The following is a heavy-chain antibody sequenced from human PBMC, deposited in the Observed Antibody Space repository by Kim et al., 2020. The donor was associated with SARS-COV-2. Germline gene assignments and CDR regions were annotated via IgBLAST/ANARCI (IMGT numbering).Heavy chain of an antibody. V-gene: IGHV4-39*01. CDR1: GGSISSSSYY. CDR3: ARHDVDYGDYVPPLR. CDR2: IYYSGST. J-gene: IGHJ4*02. D-gene: IGHD4-17*01. Sequence: SETLSLTCTVSGGSISSSSYYWGWIRQPPGKGLEWIGSIYYSGSTYYNPSLKSRVTISVDTSKNQFSLKLSSVTAADTAVYYCARHDVDYGDYVPPLRWGQGTLVTVSS.